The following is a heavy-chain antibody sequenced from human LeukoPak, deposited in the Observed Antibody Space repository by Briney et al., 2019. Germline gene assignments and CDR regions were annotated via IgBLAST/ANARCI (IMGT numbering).Heavy chain of an antibody. CDR1: GFTFSSFA. CDR3: VKDLRSDSMGVLSRYLSY. CDR2: ISRNGGST. J-gene: IGHJ4*02. D-gene: IGHD2/OR15-2a*01. Sequence: PGGSLRLSCSASGFTFSSFAMHWVRQAPGKGLEYVAAISRNGGSTYYADSVKGRFTISRDNSKNTLYLQMSSLRAEDTAVYLCVKDLRSDSMGVLSRYLSYWGQGTLVTVSS. V-gene: IGHV3-64D*09.